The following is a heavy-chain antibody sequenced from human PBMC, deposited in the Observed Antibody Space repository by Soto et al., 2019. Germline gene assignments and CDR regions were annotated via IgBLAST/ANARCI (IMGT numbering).Heavy chain of an antibody. CDR1: GGSISSSSFH. Sequence: PSETLSLTCTVSGGSISSSSFHWGWIRQPPGKGLEWIGSIYYSGSTNYNPSLKSRVTISVDTSKNQFSLKLSSVTAADTAVYYCARQIIGRTQHNWFDPWGQGTLVTVSS. J-gene: IGHJ5*02. D-gene: IGHD3-16*02. CDR3: ARQIIGRTQHNWFDP. CDR2: IYYSGST. V-gene: IGHV4-39*01.